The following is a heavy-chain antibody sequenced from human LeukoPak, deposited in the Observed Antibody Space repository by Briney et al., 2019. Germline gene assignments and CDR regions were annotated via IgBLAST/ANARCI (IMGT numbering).Heavy chain of an antibody. CDR2: ISYDGSNE. J-gene: IGHJ4*02. Sequence: PVGSLRLSCAASGFTFTSYAMHWVRQAPGQGLEWVAVISYDGSNEYYAESVKGRFTIARDNYKNTLYLQMNSLRIEDTAVFYCAGDGGGTFCVTDNRGPFDYWGQGTLVTVSS. D-gene: IGHD2-21*02. V-gene: IGHV3-30*04. CDR1: GFTFTSYA. CDR3: AGDGGGTFCVTDNRGPFDY.